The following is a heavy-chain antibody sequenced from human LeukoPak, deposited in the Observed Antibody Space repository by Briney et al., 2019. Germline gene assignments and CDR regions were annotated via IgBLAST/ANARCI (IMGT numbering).Heavy chain of an antibody. Sequence: SETLSLTCTVSGGSISSSSYYWGWIRQPPGKGLEWIGSIYYSGSTYYNPSLKIRVTISVATSKNQFSLKLSSVTAADTAVYYCARPIAAAGTSEDRWGQGTLVTVSS. J-gene: IGHJ4*02. D-gene: IGHD6-13*01. CDR3: ARPIAAAGTSEDR. CDR1: GGSISSSSYY. CDR2: IYYSGST. V-gene: IGHV4-39*01.